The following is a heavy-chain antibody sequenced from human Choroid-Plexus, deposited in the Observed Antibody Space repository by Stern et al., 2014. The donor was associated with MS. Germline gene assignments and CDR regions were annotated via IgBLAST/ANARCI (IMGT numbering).Heavy chain of an antibody. Sequence: VQLVECGGGVVQPGRPLRLSCAASGFSFSSFGMDWVRQAPGKGLEGVALISYDGSKDYADSVKGRFAISRDKSKNTLFLQMNSLRAEDTAVYYCAKDRQYLTFFFDFWGQGSLVTVSS. J-gene: IGHJ4*02. D-gene: IGHD2/OR15-2a*01. CDR1: GFSFSSFG. V-gene: IGHV3-30*18. CDR2: ISYDGSK. CDR3: AKDRQYLTFFFDF.